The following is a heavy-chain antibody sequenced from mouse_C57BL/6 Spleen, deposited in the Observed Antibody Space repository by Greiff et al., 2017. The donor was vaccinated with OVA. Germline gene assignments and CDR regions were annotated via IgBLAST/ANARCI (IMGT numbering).Heavy chain of an antibody. V-gene: IGHV1-64*01. CDR1: GYTFTSYW. CDR3: ARGMITFDY. CDR2: IHPNSGST. J-gene: IGHJ2*01. D-gene: IGHD2-4*01. Sequence: QVHVKQPGAELVKPGASVKLSCKASGYTFTSYWMHWVKQRPGQGLEWIGMIHPNSGSTNYNEKFKSKATLTVDKSSSTAYMQLSSLTSEDSAVYYCARGMITFDYWGQGTTLTVSS.